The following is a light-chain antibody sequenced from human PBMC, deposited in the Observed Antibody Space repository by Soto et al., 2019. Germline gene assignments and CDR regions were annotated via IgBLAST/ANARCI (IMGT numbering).Light chain of an antibody. J-gene: IGKJ5*01. V-gene: IGKV3-11*01. Sequence: EIVLTQSPATLSLSPVERATLSLMPSQSVSSYLAWYQQKPGQAPRLLLYDASNRATGIPARFSGSGSGTDFTLTISRLEPEDFAVYYCQQSYNSPLITFGQGTRLEIK. CDR1: QSVSSY. CDR3: QQSYNSPLIT. CDR2: DAS.